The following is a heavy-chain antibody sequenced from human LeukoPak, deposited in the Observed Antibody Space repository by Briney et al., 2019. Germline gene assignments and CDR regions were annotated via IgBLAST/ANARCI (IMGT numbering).Heavy chain of an antibody. D-gene: IGHD3-10*01. CDR2: ISSSSSTI. V-gene: IGHV3-48*04. CDR1: GFTFSSYS. J-gene: IGHJ4*02. CDR3: ARDPLMVRGVPLDY. Sequence: LPGGSLRLSCAASGFTFSSYSMNWVRQAPGKGLEWVSYISSSSSTIYYADSVKGRFTISRDNAKNSLYLQMNSLRAEDTAVYYCARDPLMVRGVPLDYWGQGTLVTVSS.